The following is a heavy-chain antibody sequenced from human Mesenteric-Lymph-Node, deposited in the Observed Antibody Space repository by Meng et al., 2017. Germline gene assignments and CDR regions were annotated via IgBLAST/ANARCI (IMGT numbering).Heavy chain of an antibody. CDR3: ARDGAPYTSGWLDY. D-gene: IGHD6-19*01. Sequence: QVHLVESGGGVVQPGRSLRLSYAASTFTFSTYGMHWVRQAPGKGLEWVTNISNDGGNKYYSDSVKGRFTISRDNSKNTVYLQMNSLRGEDTGVYYCARDGAPYTSGWLDYWGQGSLVTVSS. V-gene: IGHV3-30*03. CDR2: ISNDGGNK. CDR1: TFTFSTYG. J-gene: IGHJ4*01.